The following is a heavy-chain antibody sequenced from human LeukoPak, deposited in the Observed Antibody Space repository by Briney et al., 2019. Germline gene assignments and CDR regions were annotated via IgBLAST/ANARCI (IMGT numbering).Heavy chain of an antibody. J-gene: IGHJ3*02. D-gene: IGHD4-23*01. V-gene: IGHV4-4*02. CDR3: ARDTVDDAFDI. CDR1: GGSISSSNW. CDR2: IYHSGST. Sequence: PSETLSLTCAVSGGSISSSNWWSWVRQPPGKGLEWIGEIYHSGSTNYNPSLKSRVTISVDTSKNQFSLKLSSVTAADTAVYYCARDTVDDAFDIWGQGTMVTVSS.